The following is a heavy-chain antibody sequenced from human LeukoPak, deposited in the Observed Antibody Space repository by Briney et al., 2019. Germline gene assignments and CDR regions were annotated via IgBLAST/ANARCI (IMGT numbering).Heavy chain of an antibody. Sequence: GGSLRLSCAASGFTFSSYEMNWVRQARGKGLEWVSYISSRGRTIYYAHSVKGRFTISRDNAKNSLYLQMNSLRAEDTAVYYCARDFPARYDILTGSFWGQGTLVTVSS. D-gene: IGHD3-9*01. V-gene: IGHV3-48*03. CDR3: ARDFPARYDILTGSF. J-gene: IGHJ4*02. CDR1: GFTFSSYE. CDR2: ISSRGRTI.